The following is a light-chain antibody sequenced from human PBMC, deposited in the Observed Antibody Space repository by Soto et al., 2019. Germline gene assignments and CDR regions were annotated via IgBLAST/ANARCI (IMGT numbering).Light chain of an antibody. J-gene: IGLJ1*01. V-gene: IGLV1-47*01. CDR1: SSNIGSNS. Sequence: QAVLTQPPSASGTPGQRVTISCSGSSSNIGSNSVYWRQQLPGAAPKLLIFRNNQRPSGVPDRFSDSKSGTSASLAISGLRSEDEADYYCAAWDDSLSVYVFGTGTKVTVL. CDR3: AAWDDSLSVYV. CDR2: RNN.